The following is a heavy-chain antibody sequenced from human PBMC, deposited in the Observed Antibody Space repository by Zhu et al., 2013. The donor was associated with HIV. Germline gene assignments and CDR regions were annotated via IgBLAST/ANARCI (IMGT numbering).Heavy chain of an antibody. CDR3: ARDLRFLEWGKPLDAFDI. V-gene: IGHV1-69*01. CDR2: IIPIFGTA. Sequence: QVQLVQSGAEVKKPGSSVKVSCKASGGTFSSYAISWVRQAPGQGLEWMGGIIPIFGTANYAQKFQGRVTITADESTSTAYMELSSLRSEDTAVYYCARDLRFLEWGKPLDAFDIWGQGTMVTVSS. J-gene: IGHJ3*02. D-gene: IGHD3-3*01. CDR1: GGTFSSYA.